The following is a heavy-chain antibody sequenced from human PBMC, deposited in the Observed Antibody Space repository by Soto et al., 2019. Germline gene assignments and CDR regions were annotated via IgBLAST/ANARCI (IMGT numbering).Heavy chain of an antibody. V-gene: IGHV3-23*01. D-gene: IGHD3-9*01. CDR2: ISGRGGST. CDR1: GFTFSSYA. CDR3: AKDGNPIPYLSGYYRLGWFDP. Sequence: EVQLLESGGGLVQPGGSLRLSCAASGFTFSSYAMSWVRQAPGKGLEWVSAISGRGGSTYYADSVKGRFTISRDNSKNTLSLQMNSLRAEDTAVYYCAKDGNPIPYLSGYYRLGWFDPWGQGTLVTVSS. J-gene: IGHJ5*02.